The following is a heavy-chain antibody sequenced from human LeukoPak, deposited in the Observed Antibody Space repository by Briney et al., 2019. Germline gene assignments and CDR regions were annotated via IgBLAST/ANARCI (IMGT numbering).Heavy chain of an antibody. CDR2: INHSGST. J-gene: IGHJ5*02. D-gene: IGHD5-18*01. V-gene: IGHV4-34*01. CDR3: ARGVQLWLNWFDP. CDR1: GGSFSGYY. Sequence: SETLSLTCAVYGGSFSGYYWSWIRQPPGKGLEWIGEINHSGSTNYNPSLKSRVTISVDTSKNQFSLKLSSVTAADTAAYYCARGVQLWLNWFDPWGQGTLVTVSS.